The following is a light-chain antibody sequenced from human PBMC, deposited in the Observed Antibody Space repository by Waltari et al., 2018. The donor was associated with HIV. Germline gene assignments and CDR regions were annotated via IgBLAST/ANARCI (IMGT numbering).Light chain of an antibody. CDR2: ELM. Sequence: QSALTQPASVSGSPGQSITISCIGTSSNIGSSNYVSWNQHHPGKAPKLLIGELMYRASGVSSRFSASKSGTTASLTISGLLSEDEAIYYCSSYTSATIVFFGGGTSVTVL. J-gene: IGLJ2*01. V-gene: IGLV2-14*01. CDR3: SSYTSATIVF. CDR1: SSNIGSSNY.